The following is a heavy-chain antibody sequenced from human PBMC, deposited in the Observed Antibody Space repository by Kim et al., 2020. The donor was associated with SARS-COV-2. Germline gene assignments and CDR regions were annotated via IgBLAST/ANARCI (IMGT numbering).Heavy chain of an antibody. J-gene: IGHJ5*02. CDR2: INTNTGNP. CDR1: GYTFTSYA. V-gene: IGHV7-4-1*02. D-gene: IGHD3-16*01. Sequence: ASVKVSCKASGYTFTSYAMNWVRQAPGQGLEWMGWINTNTGNPTYAQGFTGRFVFSLDTSVSTAYLQISSLKAEDTAVYYCARDLPMITFWGGNNWFDPWGQGTLVTVSS. CDR3: ARDLPMITFWGGNNWFDP.